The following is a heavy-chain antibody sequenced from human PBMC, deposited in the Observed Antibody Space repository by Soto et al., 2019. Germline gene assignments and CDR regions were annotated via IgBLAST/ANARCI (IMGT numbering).Heavy chain of an antibody. CDR1: GSRFSNYV. Sequence: QVQLVQSGAEVKTPGSSLKVSCKVSGSRFSNYVISWVRHAPGHGLEWLGRIIPIFNSTKYAQSFQGRVTITADKATSTASLELSSLRSDDTAVYYCAREGRGKKAGYNGLVSLGYWGQGTLVTVSS. J-gene: IGHJ4*02. CDR3: AREGRGKKAGYNGLVSLGY. D-gene: IGHD2-2*02. CDR2: IIPIFNST. V-gene: IGHV1-69*06.